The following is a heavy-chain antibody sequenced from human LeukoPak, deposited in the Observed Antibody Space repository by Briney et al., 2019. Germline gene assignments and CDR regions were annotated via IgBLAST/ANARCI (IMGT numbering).Heavy chain of an antibody. V-gene: IGHV4-34*01. Sequence: SETLSLTCAVYGGSFSGFYWTWLRQPPGKGLEGIGEINDSGTSNYSAYLKSRVTISVDKSNNQFSLKLSSVTAADTAVYYCARVGVLDKAMPIYYFDYWGQGTLVTVSS. CDR3: ARVGVLDKAMPIYYFDY. CDR2: INDSGTS. CDR1: GGSFSGFY. J-gene: IGHJ4*02. D-gene: IGHD5-18*01.